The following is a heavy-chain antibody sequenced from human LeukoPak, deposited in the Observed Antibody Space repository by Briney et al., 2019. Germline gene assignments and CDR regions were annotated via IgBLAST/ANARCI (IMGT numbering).Heavy chain of an antibody. V-gene: IGHV4-59*01. D-gene: IGHD3-3*01. J-gene: IGHJ4*02. CDR1: GGSISNYY. Sequence: SETLSLTCTVSGGSISNYYWSWIRQPPGKGLEWIGYMYYSGSTNYNPSLKSRVTISVDTSKNQFSLKLSSVTAADTTVYYCASSHPLGSNNDYYTPFDYWGQGTLVTVSS. CDR2: MYYSGST. CDR3: ASSHPLGSNNDYYTPFDY.